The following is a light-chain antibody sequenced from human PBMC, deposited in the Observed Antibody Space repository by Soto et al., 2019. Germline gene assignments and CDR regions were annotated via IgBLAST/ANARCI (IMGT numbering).Light chain of an antibody. CDR2: DAS. CDR1: QSISNY. J-gene: IGKJ2*01. V-gene: IGKV3-11*01. Sequence: ETVLTQSPATLSLSPGERATLSCRASQSISNYLAWYQLKPGQAPRLLIYDASNRATDIPARFSGGGSGADFTLIISSLEPEDFAVYYCHQRSNWPYTFGQGTKLEIK. CDR3: HQRSNWPYT.